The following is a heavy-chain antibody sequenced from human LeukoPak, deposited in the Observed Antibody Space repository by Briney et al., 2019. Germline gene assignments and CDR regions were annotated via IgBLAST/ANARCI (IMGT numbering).Heavy chain of an antibody. D-gene: IGHD1-26*01. J-gene: IGHJ4*02. CDR2: ISESGGTT. Sequence: GGSLRLSCAASKFTFSSYAMSWVRQAPGKGLEWVSAISESGGTTYYADSVKGRFTISRDNSKNTLYLQVNSLRAEDTAVYYCAKGGKWDVTPFDYWGQGTLVTVSS. CDR1: KFTFSSYA. V-gene: IGHV3-23*01. CDR3: AKGGKWDVTPFDY.